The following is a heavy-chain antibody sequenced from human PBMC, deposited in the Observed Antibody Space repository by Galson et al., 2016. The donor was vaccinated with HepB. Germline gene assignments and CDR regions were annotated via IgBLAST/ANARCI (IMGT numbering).Heavy chain of an antibody. V-gene: IGHV4-39*01. Sequence: SETLSLTCTVSGDSISSGGYFWGWIRQPPGEGLQYIGSIYSGGRTYHNPSLKSRVTMSVDTSKNQFSLNLSSVTAADTAVYYCARQDYYGSGTYSNWFDPWGRGTRVTVSS. CDR3: ARQDYYGSGTYSNWFDP. CDR1: GDSISSGGYF. D-gene: IGHD3-10*01. CDR2: IYSGGRT. J-gene: IGHJ5*02.